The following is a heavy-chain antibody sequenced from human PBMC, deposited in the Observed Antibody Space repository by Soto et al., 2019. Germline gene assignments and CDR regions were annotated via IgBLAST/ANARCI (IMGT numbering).Heavy chain of an antibody. CDR2: IIPLFGTA. J-gene: IGHJ6*02. D-gene: IGHD6-25*01. V-gene: IGHV1-69*06. Sequence: QVQLVQSGAEVKKPGSSVKVSCKASGGTFNNHTISWVRQAPGQGLEWMGGIIPLFGTANYAQKFQGRVPITADKSTSTAYMELSSLRSEDTAVYYCARHSRVAAVARYYYGMDVWGQGTTVTVSS. CDR1: GGTFNNHT. CDR3: ARHSRVAAVARYYYGMDV.